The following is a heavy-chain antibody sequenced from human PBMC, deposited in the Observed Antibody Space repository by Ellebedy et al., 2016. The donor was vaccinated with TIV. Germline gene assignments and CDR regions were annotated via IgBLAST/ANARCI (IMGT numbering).Heavy chain of an antibody. V-gene: IGHV3-7*02. D-gene: IGHD3-22*01. CDR2: IKEDGSEK. J-gene: IGHJ4*02. CDR3: ATQQDSTGYCPFDQ. Sequence: GESLKISXEASGFTFSTYWMTWVRQAPGKGLEWVANIKEDGSEKYYVDSVKGRFAISRDNAKNSLFLQMNSLRAEDTAIYYCATQQDSTGYCPFDQWGQGALVTVSS. CDR1: GFTFSTYW.